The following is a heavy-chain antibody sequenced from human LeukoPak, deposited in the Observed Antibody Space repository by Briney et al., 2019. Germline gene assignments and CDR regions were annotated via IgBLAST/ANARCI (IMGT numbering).Heavy chain of an antibody. CDR2: INHSGST. CDR1: GGSFSGYY. D-gene: IGHD6-6*01. V-gene: IGHV4-34*01. CDR3: ARGKTYSSSRTYYMDV. J-gene: IGHJ6*03. Sequence: SETLSLTFAVYGGSFSGYYWSWIRQPPGKGLEGIGEINHSGSTNYNPSLKSLVTISVDTSKNQFSLKLSSVTAADTAVYYCARGKTYSSSRTYYMDVWGKGTMVTVSS.